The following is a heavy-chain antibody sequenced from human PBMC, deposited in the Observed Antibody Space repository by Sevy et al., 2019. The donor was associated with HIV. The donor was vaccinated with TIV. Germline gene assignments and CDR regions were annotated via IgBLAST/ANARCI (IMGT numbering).Heavy chain of an antibody. D-gene: IGHD3-22*01. CDR1: GFTFSSYA. CDR3: AKEGGGYYYDSSGLFDY. CDR2: ISGSGYLT. J-gene: IGHJ4*02. V-gene: IGHV3-23*01. Sequence: GGSLRLSCAASGFTFSSYAMSWVRQAPGKGLEWVSAISGSGYLTYYTDSVKGRCTISRDNSKNTLYLQMNSLRAEDTAVYYCAKEGGGYYYDSSGLFDYWGQGTLVTVSS.